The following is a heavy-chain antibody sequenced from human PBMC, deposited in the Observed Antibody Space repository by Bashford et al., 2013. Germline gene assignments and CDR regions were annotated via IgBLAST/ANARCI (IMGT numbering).Heavy chain of an antibody. Sequence: WVRQMPGKGLEWMGIVYPYDSDTRYSPSFQGQVTISADKSINTAYLQWTNLRASDTAMFYCARLYDSSGYYRYYLDSWGQGTLVTVSS. D-gene: IGHD3-22*01. J-gene: IGHJ4*02. CDR2: VYPYDSDT. V-gene: IGHV5-51*01. CDR3: ARLYDSSGYYRYYLDS.